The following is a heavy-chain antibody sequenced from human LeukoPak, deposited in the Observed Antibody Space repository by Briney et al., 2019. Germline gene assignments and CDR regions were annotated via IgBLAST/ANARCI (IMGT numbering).Heavy chain of an antibody. D-gene: IGHD3-22*01. Sequence: SQTLSLTCTVSGGSISSGDYYWSWIRQPPGKGLEWIGSIYHSGSTYYNPSLKSRVTISVDTSKNQFSLKLRSVTAADTAVYYCARRYYYESGGYSDAFDIWGQGTMVTVSS. CDR2: IYHSGST. CDR1: GGSISSGDYY. J-gene: IGHJ3*02. CDR3: ARRYYYESGGYSDAFDI. V-gene: IGHV4-39*07.